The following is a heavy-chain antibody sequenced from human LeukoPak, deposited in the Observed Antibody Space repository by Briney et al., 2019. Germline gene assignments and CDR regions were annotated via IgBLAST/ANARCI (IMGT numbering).Heavy chain of an antibody. V-gene: IGHV3-33*01. J-gene: IGHJ4*02. CDR1: GFNFKTYA. CDR2: IWYDGGTK. Sequence: GLLRLSFAASGFNFKTYAMRWVRKAPGKGLGGATMIWYDGGTKYYRDSVKARFTITRDNSKNTVYLRMDGLAVEDTAGYYGVSGPPSSGWSFDYWGQGALVTVSS. CDR3: VSGPPSSGWSFDY. D-gene: IGHD6-19*01.